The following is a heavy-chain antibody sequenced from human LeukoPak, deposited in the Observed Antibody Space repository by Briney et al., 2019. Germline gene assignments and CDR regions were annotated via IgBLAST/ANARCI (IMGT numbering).Heavy chain of an antibody. D-gene: IGHD2-15*01. CDR1: GGTFSSYA. V-gene: IGHV1-69*13. CDR2: IIPIFGTA. J-gene: IGHJ4*02. CDR3: ARGGGPIRYSRIGFDY. Sequence: ASVKVSCKASGGTFSSYAISWVRQAPGQGLEWMGGIIPIFGTANYAQKFQGRVTITADESTSTAYMELSSLRSEDTAVYYCARGGGPIRYSRIGFDYWGQGTLVTVSS.